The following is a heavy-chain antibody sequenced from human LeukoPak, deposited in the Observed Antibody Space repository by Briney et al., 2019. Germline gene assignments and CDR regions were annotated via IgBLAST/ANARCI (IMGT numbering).Heavy chain of an antibody. J-gene: IGHJ3*02. Sequence: PSETLSLTCTVSGASISSYYWSWIRQPPGKGPDWIGYIYYSGSTNYNPSLKSRVTISVDTSKNQFSLKLSSVTAADTAVYYCARVVVTAVGYNAFDIWGQGTMVTVSS. CDR3: ARVVVTAVGYNAFDI. CDR1: GASISSYY. CDR2: IYYSGST. D-gene: IGHD2-21*02. V-gene: IGHV4-59*08.